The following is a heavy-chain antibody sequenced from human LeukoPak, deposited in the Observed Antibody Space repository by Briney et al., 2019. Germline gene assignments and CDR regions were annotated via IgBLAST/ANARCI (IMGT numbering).Heavy chain of an antibody. Sequence: GGSLRLSCAASGFTFSSYSMNWVRQAPGKGLEWVSYISSTSGSIYYADSVKGRFTISRDNAKNSLYLQMTSLRAEDTAVYYCARGAPGTYYDFWSGYNLDYWGQGTLVTVSS. CDR1: GFTFSSYS. V-gene: IGHV3-48*01. D-gene: IGHD3-3*01. CDR3: ARGAPGTYYDFWSGYNLDY. J-gene: IGHJ4*02. CDR2: ISSTSGSI.